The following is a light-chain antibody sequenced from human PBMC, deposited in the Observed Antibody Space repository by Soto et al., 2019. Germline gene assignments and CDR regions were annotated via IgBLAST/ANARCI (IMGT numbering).Light chain of an antibody. Sequence: QSVLTQPASVSGSPGQSITISCTGTSSDVGSYNLVSWYQQHPGKAPKLMIYEGSKRPSGVSNRFSGSKSGNTASLTISGLQAEDEADYYCCSYAGSYVVFGGGTKVTVL. J-gene: IGLJ2*01. CDR3: CSYAGSYVV. CDR2: EGS. CDR1: SSDVGSYNL. V-gene: IGLV2-23*01.